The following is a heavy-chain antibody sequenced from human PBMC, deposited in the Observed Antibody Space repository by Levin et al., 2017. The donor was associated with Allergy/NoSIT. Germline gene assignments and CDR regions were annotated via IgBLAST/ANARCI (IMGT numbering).Heavy chain of an antibody. CDR1: GFTVSSNY. D-gene: IGHD6-19*01. J-gene: IGHJ3*02. V-gene: IGHV3-66*02. CDR2: IYSGGST. Sequence: GESLKISCAASGFTVSSNYMSWVRQAPGKGLEWVSVIYSGGSTYYADSVKGRFTISRDNSKNTLYLQMNSLRAEDTAVYYCARDAVSVAGTSDAFDIWGQGTMVTVSS. CDR3: ARDAVSVAGTSDAFDI.